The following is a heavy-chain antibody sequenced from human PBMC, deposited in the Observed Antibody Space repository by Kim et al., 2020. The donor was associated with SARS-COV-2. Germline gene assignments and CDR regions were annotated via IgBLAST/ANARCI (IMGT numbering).Heavy chain of an antibody. CDR2: IIPIFGTA. CDR3: ARDRYYYDSSGYCPNIDY. J-gene: IGHJ4*02. Sequence: ASVKVSCKASGGTFSSYAISWVRQAPGQGLEWMGGIIPIFGTANYAQNFQGRFTITADESTSTAYMELSSLRSEDTAVYYCARDRYYYDSSGYCPNIDYWGQGTLVTVSS. V-gene: IGHV1-69*13. CDR1: GGTFSSYA. D-gene: IGHD3-22*01.